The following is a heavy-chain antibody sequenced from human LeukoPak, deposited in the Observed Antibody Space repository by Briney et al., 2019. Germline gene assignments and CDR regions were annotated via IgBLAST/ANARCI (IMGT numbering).Heavy chain of an antibody. CDR2: IMQDGSEK. CDR3: ARDLYGTYDSGGYYQTSDALDI. J-gene: IGHJ3*02. Sequence: TGGSLRLSCTASGFTFSTYWMTWVRQAPGKGLEWVANIMQDGSEKNYVDSVKGRFFISRDNAKNSLYLQMNSLRAEDTAVYYCARDLYGTYDSGGYYQTSDALDIWGQGTMVTVSS. CDR1: GFTFSTYW. D-gene: IGHD3-22*01. V-gene: IGHV3-7*04.